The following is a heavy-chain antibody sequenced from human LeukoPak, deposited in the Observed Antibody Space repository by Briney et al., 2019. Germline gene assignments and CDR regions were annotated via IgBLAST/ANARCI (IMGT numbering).Heavy chain of an antibody. CDR1: GFTFSSYW. D-gene: IGHD3-9*01. CDR2: INTDGSST. CDR3: ARGDILTGSYFDY. Sequence: GGSLRLSCAASGFTFSSYWMHWVRQAPGKGLVWVSRINTDGSSTSYADSVKGRFTISRDNAKNTLYLQMNSLRAEDTAVYYCARGDILTGSYFDYWGQGTLVTVSS. J-gene: IGHJ4*02. V-gene: IGHV3-74*01.